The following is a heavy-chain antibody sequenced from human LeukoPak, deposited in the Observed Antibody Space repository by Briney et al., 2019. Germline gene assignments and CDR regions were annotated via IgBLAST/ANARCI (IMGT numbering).Heavy chain of an antibody. D-gene: IGHD3-10*01. V-gene: IGHV4-59*01. J-gene: IGHJ4*02. Sequence: SETLSLTCTVSGGSISSYYWSWIRQPPGKGLEWIGYIYYSGSTNYNPSLKSRVTISVDTSKNQFSLKLSSVTAADTAVYYCARVGDSGILDYWGLGTLVTVSS. CDR3: ARVGDSGILDY. CDR2: IYYSGST. CDR1: GGSISSYY.